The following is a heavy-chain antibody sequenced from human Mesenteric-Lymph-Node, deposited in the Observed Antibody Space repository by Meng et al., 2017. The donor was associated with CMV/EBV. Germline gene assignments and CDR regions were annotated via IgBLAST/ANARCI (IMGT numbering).Heavy chain of an antibody. CDR1: GFTFSNYW. Sequence: GGSLRLSCAASGFTFSNYWMHWVRQAPGKGLVWVSRINSDGSSTTYADSVKGRFTISRDNSKNTLYLQMNSLRAEDTAVYYCAKAVQWLGADYWGQGTLVTVSS. D-gene: IGHD6-19*01. CDR2: INSDGSST. J-gene: IGHJ4*02. V-gene: IGHV3-74*01. CDR3: AKAVQWLGADY.